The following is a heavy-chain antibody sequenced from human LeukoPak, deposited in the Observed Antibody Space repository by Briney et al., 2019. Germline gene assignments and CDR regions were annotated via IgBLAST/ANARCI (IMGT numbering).Heavy chain of an antibody. CDR2: ISAYNGNT. CDR1: GYTFTSYG. Sequence: ASVKVSCKASGYTFTSYGISWVRQAPGQGLEWVGWISAYNGNTNYAQKLQGRVTMTTDTSTSTAYMELRSLRSDDTAVYYCARDAPYYYDSSGYYRNAFDIWGQGTMVTVSS. CDR3: ARDAPYYYDSSGYYRNAFDI. J-gene: IGHJ3*02. V-gene: IGHV1-18*01. D-gene: IGHD3-22*01.